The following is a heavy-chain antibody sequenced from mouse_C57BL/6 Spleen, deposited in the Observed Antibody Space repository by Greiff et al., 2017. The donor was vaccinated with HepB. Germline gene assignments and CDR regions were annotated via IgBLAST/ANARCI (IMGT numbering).Heavy chain of an antibody. J-gene: IGHJ4*01. D-gene: IGHD2-4*01. Sequence: DVKLQESGPGLVKPSQSLSLTCSVTGYSITSGYYWNWIRQFPGNKLEWMGYISYDGSNNYNPSLKNRISITRDTSKNQFFLKLNSVTTEDTATYYCASGGYDYEYYYAMDYWGQGTSVTVSS. CDR2: ISYDGSN. CDR1: GYSITSGYY. V-gene: IGHV3-6*01. CDR3: ASGGYDYEYYYAMDY.